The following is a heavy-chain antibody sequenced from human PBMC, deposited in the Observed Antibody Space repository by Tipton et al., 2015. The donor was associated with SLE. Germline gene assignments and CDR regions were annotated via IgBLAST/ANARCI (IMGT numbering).Heavy chain of an antibody. CDR1: GGSISSHY. J-gene: IGHJ6*02. V-gene: IGHV4-59*11. CDR3: ARGRVTNLGVIIPYYGMDV. Sequence: TLSLTCTVSGGSISSHYWSWIRQPPGKGLEWIGDIYYSGSTNYNSSLKSRVTMSVNTSKNQFSLKLTSVTAADTAVYYCARGRVTNLGVIIPYYGMDVWGQGTTFTVSS. CDR2: IYYSGST. D-gene: IGHD3-3*01.